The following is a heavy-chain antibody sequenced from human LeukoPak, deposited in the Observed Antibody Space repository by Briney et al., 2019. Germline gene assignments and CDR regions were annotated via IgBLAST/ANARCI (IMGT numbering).Heavy chain of an antibody. D-gene: IGHD3-16*02. CDR2: IIPILGIA. Sequence: ASVKVSCKASGGTFSSYAISWVRQAPGQGLEWMGRIIPILGIANYAQKFQGRVTITADKSTSTAYMELSSLRSEDTAVYYCARDSTFGGVIVIDYWGQGTLVTVSS. J-gene: IGHJ4*02. CDR1: GGTFSSYA. CDR3: ARDSTFGGVIVIDY. V-gene: IGHV1-69*04.